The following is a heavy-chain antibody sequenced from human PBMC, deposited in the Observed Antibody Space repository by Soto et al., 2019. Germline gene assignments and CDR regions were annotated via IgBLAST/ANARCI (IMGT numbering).Heavy chain of an antibody. D-gene: IGHD3-22*01. Sequence: SETLSLTCTVSGDSVNSGTYYWSWIRQPPGKGLEWIGYIYNSGTTKYNPSLKSRVTISVDTSKNQFSLNLSSVTAADTAVYFCSRAKTTMIVPKNYRGQGTLVT. J-gene: IGHJ4*02. CDR3: SRAKTTMIVPKNY. V-gene: IGHV4-61*01. CDR1: GDSVNSGTYY. CDR2: IYNSGTT.